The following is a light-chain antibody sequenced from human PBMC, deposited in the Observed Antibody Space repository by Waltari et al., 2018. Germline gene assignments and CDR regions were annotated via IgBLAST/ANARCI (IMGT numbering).Light chain of an antibody. CDR3: SSSTSTDFYV. V-gene: IGLV2-14*03. CDR2: DVS. J-gene: IGLJ1*01. Sequence: WYQQHPGTAPKLMIYDVSNRPSGVSSRFSGSKSGNTASLTISGLQAEDEADYYCSSSTSTDFYVFGSGTKVTVL.